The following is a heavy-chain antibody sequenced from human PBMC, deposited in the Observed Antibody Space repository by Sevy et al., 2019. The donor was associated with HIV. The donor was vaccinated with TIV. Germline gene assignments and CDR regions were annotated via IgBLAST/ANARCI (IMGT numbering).Heavy chain of an antibody. CDR1: GYSFTSHW. CDR3: ATSRPGYGDSSGYYIY. D-gene: IGHD3-22*01. CDR2: IYPDDSET. J-gene: IGHJ4*02. V-gene: IGHV5-51*01. Sequence: GESLKISCEGSGYSFTSHWIGWVRHMPGKGLEWMGIIYPDDSETRYSPSFQGQVTFSSDKSISTAYLQWSSLKASDTAMNYCATSRPGYGDSSGYYIYWGQGTMVTVSS.